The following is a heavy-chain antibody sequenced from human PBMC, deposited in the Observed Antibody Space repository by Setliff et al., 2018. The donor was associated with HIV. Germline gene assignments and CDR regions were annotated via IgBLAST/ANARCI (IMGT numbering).Heavy chain of an antibody. V-gene: IGHV1-69*13. CDR1: GDAYRNYA. J-gene: IGHJ4*02. Sequence: SVKVSCKASGDAYRNYAVNWVRQAPGQGLEWMGAISRFFNTTTYAHNFQGRVTITADESTSTGYMELRSLRSDDTAVYFCARGWGSPRDSQVRYISLDHWGQGSLVTVSS. CDR3: ARGWGSPRDSQVRYISLDH. D-gene: IGHD3-16*01. CDR2: ISRFFNTT.